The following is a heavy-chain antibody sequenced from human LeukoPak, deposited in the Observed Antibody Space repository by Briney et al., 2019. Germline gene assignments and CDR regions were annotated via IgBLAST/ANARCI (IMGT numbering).Heavy chain of an antibody. CDR3: AKKYSTGLDP. CDR2: IHHDGSNK. D-gene: IGHD1-26*01. V-gene: IGHV3-30*02. Sequence: GGSLRLSCAASGFTFSSYGMHWVRQAPGKGLDWVAFIHHDGSNKYYADSVRGRFTISRDNSKNTLYLQMNSLRAEDTAVYYCAKKYSTGLDPWGQGTLVTVSS. J-gene: IGHJ5*02. CDR1: GFTFSSYG.